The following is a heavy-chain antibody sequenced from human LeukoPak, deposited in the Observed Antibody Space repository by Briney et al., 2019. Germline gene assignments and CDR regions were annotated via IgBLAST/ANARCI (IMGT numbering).Heavy chain of an antibody. J-gene: IGHJ4*02. D-gene: IGHD3-22*01. CDR3: AARNYYDSTGYFDY. CDR1: GGSISSYY. V-gene: IGHV4-59*08. CDR2: IYYSGST. Sequence: SETLSLTCTVSGGSISSYYWSWIRQPPGKGLEWIGHIYYSGSTNYNPSLKSRVTISVDTSKNQFSLKLSSVTAADTAVYYCAARNYYDSTGYFDYWGQGTLVTVSS.